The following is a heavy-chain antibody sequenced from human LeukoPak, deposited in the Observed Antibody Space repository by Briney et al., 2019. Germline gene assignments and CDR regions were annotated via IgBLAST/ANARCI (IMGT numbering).Heavy chain of an antibody. V-gene: IGHV1-2*02. CDR1: GYTFTGYY. Sequence: ASVKVSCKASGYTFTGYYMHWVRQAPGQGLEWMGWINPNSGGTNYAQKFQGRVTMTRDTSISTAYMELSRVRSDDTAVYYCARTDIVVVPAAKGFDYWGQGTLVTVSS. D-gene: IGHD2-2*01. CDR2: INPNSGGT. CDR3: ARTDIVVVPAAKGFDY. J-gene: IGHJ4*02.